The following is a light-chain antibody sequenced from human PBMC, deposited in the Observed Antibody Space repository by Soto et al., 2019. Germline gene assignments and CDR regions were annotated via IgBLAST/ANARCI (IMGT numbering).Light chain of an antibody. CDR1: NIGGKS. Sequence: SYELTQPPSVSVAPGETATISCGGDNIGGKSVHWYQRKPGQAPLLIIYNDGDRPSGIPERISGSNSGNTATLTVSRVEAGDEADYYCQGWGSPADPDVVFGGGTKVTVL. CDR3: QGWGSPADPDVV. CDR2: NDG. J-gene: IGLJ2*01. V-gene: IGLV3-21*04.